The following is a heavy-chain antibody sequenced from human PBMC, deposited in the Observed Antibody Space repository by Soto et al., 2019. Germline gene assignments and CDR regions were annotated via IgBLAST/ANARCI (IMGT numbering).Heavy chain of an antibody. D-gene: IGHD3-9*01. V-gene: IGHV3-30*18. CDR2: ISYDGSNK. Sequence: QVQLVESGGGVVQPGGSLRLSCAASGFTFSSYGIHWVRQAPGKGLEWVAVISYDGSNKYYADSVKGRFTISRDNSKNTLYLQMNILRAEDTAIYYCAKDHYDTLTGYYGPDYWGQGTLVTVSS. J-gene: IGHJ4*02. CDR1: GFTFSSYG. CDR3: AKDHYDTLTGYYGPDY.